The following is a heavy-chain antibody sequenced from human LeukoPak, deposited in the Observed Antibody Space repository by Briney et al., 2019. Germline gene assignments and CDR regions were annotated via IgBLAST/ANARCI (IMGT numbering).Heavy chain of an antibody. CDR2: ISSSSYI. V-gene: IGHV3-21*01. Sequence: GGSLRLSCAASGFTFSSYSMNWVRQAPGKGLEWVSSISSSSYIYYADSVKGRFTISRDNAKNSLYLQMNSLRAEDTAVYYFARDVDGYNWNDAGFDYWGQGTLVTVSS. D-gene: IGHD1-20*01. CDR1: GFTFSSYS. CDR3: ARDVDGYNWNDAGFDY. J-gene: IGHJ4*02.